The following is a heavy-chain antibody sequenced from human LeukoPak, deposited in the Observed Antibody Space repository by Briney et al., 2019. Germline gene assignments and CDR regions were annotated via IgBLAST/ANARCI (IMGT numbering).Heavy chain of an antibody. CDR2: IYSSGST. V-gene: IGHV4-4*07. J-gene: IGHJ6*02. D-gene: IGHD5-12*01. CDR3: ARGGGKWQIHYYGMDV. Sequence: SETRSLTCTVSGGSLSSYYWSWIRQPAGKGLEWIGRIYSSGSTNYNPSLKSRVTMSVDTSKNQFSLILTSVTAADTAVYYCARGGGKWQIHYYGMDVWGQGTTVTVSS. CDR1: GGSLSSYY.